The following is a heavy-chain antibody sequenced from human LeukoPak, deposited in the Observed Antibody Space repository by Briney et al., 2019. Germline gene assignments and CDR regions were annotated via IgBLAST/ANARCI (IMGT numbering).Heavy chain of an antibody. Sequence: GGSLRLSCAASGFTFSSYSMNWVRQAPGKGLEWVSYISSSSSTIYYADSVKGRFTISRDNAKNSLYLQMNSLRAEDTAVYYCASTVVPAATRYYYYYYYMDVWGKGTTVTVSS. J-gene: IGHJ6*03. CDR1: GFTFSSYS. V-gene: IGHV3-48*01. D-gene: IGHD2-2*01. CDR3: ASTVVPAATRYYYYYYYMDV. CDR2: ISSSSSTI.